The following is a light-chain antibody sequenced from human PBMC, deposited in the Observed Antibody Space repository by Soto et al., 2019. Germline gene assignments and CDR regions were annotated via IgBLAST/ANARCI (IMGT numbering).Light chain of an antibody. J-gene: IGKJ1*01. CDR3: QHYNSYSEA. Sequence: DIQMTQSPSTLSASVGDIVTITCRASQSISSWLAWYQQRPGXXPKLLIYKAATLKSGVPSRFSGSGSGTEFTLTISSLQPGDFATYYCQHYNSYSEAFGQGTKVDIK. CDR1: QSISSW. CDR2: KAA. V-gene: IGKV1-5*03.